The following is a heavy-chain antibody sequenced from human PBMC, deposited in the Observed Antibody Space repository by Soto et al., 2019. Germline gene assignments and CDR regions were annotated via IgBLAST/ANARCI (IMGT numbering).Heavy chain of an antibody. V-gene: IGHV3-64D*06. CDR2: ISSNGGST. Sequence: GRSLRLSCSDAGFAFSSYAMHLVRQAPGEGLEYVSAISSNGGSTYYAASVKGRFTISRDNSKNTLYLQMSSRRAEDTAVYYCVKDDRGICWYHYYYGMDAWGQGTTVNVSS. CDR3: VKDDRGICWYHYYYGMDA. CDR1: GFAFSSYA. J-gene: IGHJ6*02. D-gene: IGHD2-15*01.